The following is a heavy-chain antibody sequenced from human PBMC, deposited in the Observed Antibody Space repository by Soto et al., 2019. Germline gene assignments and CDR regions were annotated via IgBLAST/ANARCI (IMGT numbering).Heavy chain of an antibody. V-gene: IGHV3-33*01. D-gene: IGHD1-26*01. Sequence: GGSLRLSCAASGFTFSSYGMHWVRQAPGKGLEWVAVIWYDGSNKYYADSVKGRFTISRDNSKNTLYLQMNSLRAEDTAVYYCARNSYSGSYLGDYDYWGQGTLVTVSS. J-gene: IGHJ4*02. CDR1: GFTFSSYG. CDR3: ARNSYSGSYLGDYDY. CDR2: IWYDGSNK.